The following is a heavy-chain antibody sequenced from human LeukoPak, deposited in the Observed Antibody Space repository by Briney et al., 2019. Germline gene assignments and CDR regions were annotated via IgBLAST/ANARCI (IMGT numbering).Heavy chain of an antibody. CDR3: ARDSYDFWSGYYLGNWFDP. D-gene: IGHD3-3*01. V-gene: IGHV1-18*01. J-gene: IGHJ5*02. CDR2: ISAYNGNT. CDR1: GYTFTSYG. Sequence: ASVTVSCTASGYTFTSYGISWVRQAPGQGLEWMGWISAYNGNTNYAQKLQGRVTMTTDTSTSTAYMELRSLRSDDTAVYYCARDSYDFWSGYYLGNWFDPWGQGTLVTVSS.